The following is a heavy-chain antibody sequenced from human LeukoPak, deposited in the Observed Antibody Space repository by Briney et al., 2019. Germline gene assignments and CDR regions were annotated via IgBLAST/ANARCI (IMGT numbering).Heavy chain of an antibody. CDR1: GYIFTGYY. J-gene: IGHJ4*02. D-gene: IGHD3-16*01. Sequence: GASVKVSCKASGYIFTGYYIHWLRQAPGQRLEWMAWINPNTGDTKYAQKFQGWVNLTRDTPISTAYMDLSRLRSDASAVYYCARVLVPAGGGVVDYWGQGTLVTVSS. CDR3: ARVLVPAGGGVVDY. V-gene: IGHV1-2*04. CDR2: INPNTGDT.